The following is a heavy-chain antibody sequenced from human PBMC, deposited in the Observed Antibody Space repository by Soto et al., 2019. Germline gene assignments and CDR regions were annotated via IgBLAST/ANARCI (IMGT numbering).Heavy chain of an antibody. D-gene: IGHD2-8*01. V-gene: IGHV4-30-4*01. Sequence: PXEILSLTCTVSGGSISSGDYYWSWIRQPPGKGLEWIGYTYYSGSTYYNPSLKSRVTISVDTSKNQFSLKLSSVTAADTAVYYCARDGNGYAFDIWGQGTMVTVPS. CDR3: ARDGNGYAFDI. CDR1: GGSISSGDYY. CDR2: TYYSGST. J-gene: IGHJ3*02.